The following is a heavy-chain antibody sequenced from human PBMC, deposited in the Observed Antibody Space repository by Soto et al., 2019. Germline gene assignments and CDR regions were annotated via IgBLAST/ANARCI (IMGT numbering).Heavy chain of an antibody. V-gene: IGHV4-61*01. CDR1: GGSVSSGSYY. Sequence: QVQLQESGPGLVKPSETLSLTCTVSGGSVSSGSYYWSWIRQPPGKGLEWIGYIYYSGSTNYNPSRKSRVTISVDTSKNQFSLKLSSVTAADMAVYYCASISGYSYGLPPYFDYWGQGTLVTVSS. D-gene: IGHD5-18*01. CDR2: IYYSGST. J-gene: IGHJ4*02. CDR3: ASISGYSYGLPPYFDY.